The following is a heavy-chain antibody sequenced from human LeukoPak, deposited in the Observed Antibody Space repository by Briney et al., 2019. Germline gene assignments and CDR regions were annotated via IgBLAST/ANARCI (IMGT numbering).Heavy chain of an antibody. CDR1: GGTFSSYA. Sequence: ASVKVPCKASGGTFSSYAISWVRQAPGQGLEWMGGIIPIFGTANYAQKFQGRVTITADKSTSTAYMELSSLRSEGTAVYYCARDLTDYYGSGSSPFDYWGQGTLVTVSS. V-gene: IGHV1-69*06. CDR3: ARDLTDYYGSGSSPFDY. D-gene: IGHD3-10*01. J-gene: IGHJ4*02. CDR2: IIPIFGTA.